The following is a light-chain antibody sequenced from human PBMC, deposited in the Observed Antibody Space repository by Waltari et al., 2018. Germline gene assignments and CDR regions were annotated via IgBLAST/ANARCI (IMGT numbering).Light chain of an antibody. Sequence: ESVLTQSQGTLSLSPGERATLSCRASHSLTSFLAWYQQKPGQAPRLLIYDTSKRATGVPARFSGSASGTDFTLTISSLEPEDFAVYYCQQRTDWPLMYTFGQGTKLEIK. CDR1: HSLTSF. V-gene: IGKV3-11*01. CDR2: DTS. CDR3: QQRTDWPLMYT. J-gene: IGKJ2*01.